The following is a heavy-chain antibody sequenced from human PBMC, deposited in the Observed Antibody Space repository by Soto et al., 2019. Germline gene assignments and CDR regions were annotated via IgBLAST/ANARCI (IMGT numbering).Heavy chain of an antibody. J-gene: IGHJ4*02. CDR3: TSGPPMYCSSSSCYASPFDY. D-gene: IGHD2-2*01. V-gene: IGHV3-74*01. CDR2: INSDGSST. CDR1: GFTLSSYW. Sequence: EVQLVESGGGLVQPGGSLRLSCAASGFTLSSYWMHWVRQAPGKGLVWVSRINSDGSSTSYADSVKGRFTISRDNDKNALYLQMNSLRAEDTAVYYCTSGPPMYCSSSSCYASPFDYWGQGTLVTVSS.